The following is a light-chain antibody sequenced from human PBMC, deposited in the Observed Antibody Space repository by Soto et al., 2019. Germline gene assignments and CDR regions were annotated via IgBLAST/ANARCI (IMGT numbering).Light chain of an antibody. V-gene: IGKV3-15*01. CDR2: RIF. CDR1: QSVSGY. CDR3: LQHYSWPWT. J-gene: IGKJ1*01. Sequence: EIVITQSPGTFSVFPGETVTLSCRASQSVSGYLDWFHQKPGQAPRLVLLRIFTRAIGVPARFSGSGSETEFTLTISGLQSEDSGVYYCLQHYSWPWTFGQGTKVDI.